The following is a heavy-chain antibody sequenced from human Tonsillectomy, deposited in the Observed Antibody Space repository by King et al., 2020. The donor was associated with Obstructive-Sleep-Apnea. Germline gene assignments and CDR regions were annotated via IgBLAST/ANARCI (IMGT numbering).Heavy chain of an antibody. V-gene: IGHV4-39*01. CDR3: ARVIAAAVTYYFDY. CDR2: IYYSGIT. CDR1: GGSISSSSYY. J-gene: IGHJ4*02. Sequence: QLQESGPGLVKPSETLSLTCTVSGGSISSSSYYWGWIRQPPGKGLEWIGSIYYSGITYYNPSLKSRVTISVDTSKNQFSLKLSSVTAADTAVYYCARVIAAAVTYYFDYWGQGTLVTVSS. D-gene: IGHD6-13*01.